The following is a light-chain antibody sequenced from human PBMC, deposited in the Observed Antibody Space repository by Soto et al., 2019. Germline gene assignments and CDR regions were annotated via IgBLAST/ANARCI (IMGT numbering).Light chain of an antibody. CDR3: AAWDDSLSVYYV. J-gene: IGLJ1*01. Sequence: QSALTQPRSVSGSPGQSVTISCTGTRSDVGGYNLVSWYQQHPGNAPKVLIYDVSQRPSGVPDRFSGSKSGNTASLTISGLQAEDEADYFCAAWDDSLSVYYVFGTGTKVTVL. CDR2: DVS. CDR1: RSDVGGYNL. V-gene: IGLV2-11*01.